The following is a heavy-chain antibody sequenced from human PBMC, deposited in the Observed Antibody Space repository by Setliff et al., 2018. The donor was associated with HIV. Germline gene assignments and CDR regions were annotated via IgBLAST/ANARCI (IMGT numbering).Heavy chain of an antibody. J-gene: IGHJ5*02. D-gene: IGHD3-22*01. CDR1: GGSISSSSYY. Sequence: SETLSLTCTVSGGSISSSSYYWGWIRQPPGQGLEWIGNIYYSGSTYYNPSLKSRVTISVDTSDNQFSLRLNSVTAADTAVYYCARYRYYYDSSGYGRWFDPWGQGTLVTVSS. CDR3: ARYRYYYDSSGYGRWFDP. CDR2: IYYSGST. V-gene: IGHV4-39*01.